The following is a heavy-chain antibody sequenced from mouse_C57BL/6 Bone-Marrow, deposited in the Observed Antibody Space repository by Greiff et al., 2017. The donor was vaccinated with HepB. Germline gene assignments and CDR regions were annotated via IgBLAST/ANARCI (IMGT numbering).Heavy chain of an antibody. CDR3: ARSGVYAMDY. V-gene: IGHV1-69*01. D-gene: IGHD3-2*02. J-gene: IGHJ4*01. CDR2: IDPSDSYT. Sequence: QVQLQQPGAELVKPGASVKLSCKASGYTFTSYWMHWVKQRPGQGLEWIGEIDPSDSYTNYNQKFKGKSTLTVDKSSSTAYMQLSSLTSEDSAVYYCARSGVYAMDYWGQGTSVTVSS. CDR1: GYTFTSYW.